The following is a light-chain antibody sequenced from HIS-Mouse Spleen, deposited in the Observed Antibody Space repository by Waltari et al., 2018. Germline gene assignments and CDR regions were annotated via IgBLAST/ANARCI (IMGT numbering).Light chain of an antibody. CDR3: YSTDSSGNHRV. J-gene: IGLJ2*01. V-gene: IGLV3-10*01. Sequence: SYELTQPPSVSVSPGQTARITCPGDALPKKYAYWYQQKSGQAPVLVIYEDSKRPPGIPVRFSGSSSGTMATLTISGAQVEDEADYYCYSTDSSGNHRVFGGGTKLTVL. CDR1: ALPKKY. CDR2: EDS.